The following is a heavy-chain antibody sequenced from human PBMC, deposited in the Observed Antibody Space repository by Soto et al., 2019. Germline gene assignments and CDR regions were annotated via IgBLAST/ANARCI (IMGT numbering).Heavy chain of an antibody. Sequence: PGGSLRLSCAASGFTFSSYGMHWVRQAPGKGLGWVAVIWYDGSNKYYADSVKGRFTISRDNSKNTLYLQMNSLRAGDTAVYYCARDFENDSGYSNYYYYGMDVWGQGTTVTVSS. CDR2: IWYDGSNK. V-gene: IGHV3-33*01. J-gene: IGHJ6*02. D-gene: IGHD5-12*01. CDR1: GFTFSSYG. CDR3: ARDFENDSGYSNYYYYGMDV.